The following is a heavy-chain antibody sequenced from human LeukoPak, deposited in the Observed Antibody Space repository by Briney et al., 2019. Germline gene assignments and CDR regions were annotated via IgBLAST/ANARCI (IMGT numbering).Heavy chain of an antibody. CDR2: IYFSGST. CDR1: GGSISSYY. CDR3: ARDTGYSSGWYGWFDP. Sequence: PSETLSLTCTVSGGSISSYYWSWIRQPPGKGLEWIGYIYFSGSTNYNPSLKSRVTISIDTSKNQFSLKLSSVTAADTAVYYCARDTGYSSGWYGWFDPWGQGTLVTASS. J-gene: IGHJ5*02. D-gene: IGHD6-19*01. V-gene: IGHV4-59*01.